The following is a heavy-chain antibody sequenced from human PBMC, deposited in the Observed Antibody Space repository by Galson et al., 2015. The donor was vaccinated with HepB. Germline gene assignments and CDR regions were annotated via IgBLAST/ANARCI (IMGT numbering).Heavy chain of an antibody. D-gene: IGHD3-22*01. CDR3: AKDLSSSGKPH. CDR1: GFTVSSNY. Sequence: SLRLSCAASGFTVSSNYMSWVRQAPGKGLEWVSVIYSGGSTYYADSVKGRFTISRDNSKNTLYLQMNSLRAEDTAVYYCAKDLSSSGKPHWGQGTLVTVSS. J-gene: IGHJ4*02. V-gene: IGHV3-66*01. CDR2: IYSGGST.